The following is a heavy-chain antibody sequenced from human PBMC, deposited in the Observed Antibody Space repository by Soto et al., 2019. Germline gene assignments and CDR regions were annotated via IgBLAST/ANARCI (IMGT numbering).Heavy chain of an antibody. V-gene: IGHV4-39*01. D-gene: IGHD2-2*01. CDR2: IYYSGST. Sequence: PSETLSLTCTVSGGSISSSSYYWGWIRQPPGKGLEWIGSIYYSGSTYYNPSLKSRVTISVDTSKNQFSLKLSSVTAADTAVYYCARKGRAGMGYCSSTSCYDYWGQGTLVTVSS. CDR3: ARKGRAGMGYCSSTSCYDY. CDR1: GGSISSSSYY. J-gene: IGHJ4*02.